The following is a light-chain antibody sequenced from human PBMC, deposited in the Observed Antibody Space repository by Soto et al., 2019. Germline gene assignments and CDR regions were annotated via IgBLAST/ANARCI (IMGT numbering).Light chain of an antibody. V-gene: IGLV2-14*01. CDR2: DVS. CDR3: SSYTSSSSYV. J-gene: IGLJ1*01. CDR1: SSDVGGYNY. Sequence: QSALTQPASVSGSPGQSSTISCTGTSSDVGGYNYVSWYQQHPGKAPKLMIYDVSNRPSGVSNRFSGSKSGNTASLTISVLQAEDEADYYCSSYTSSSSYVFGTGTKLTVL.